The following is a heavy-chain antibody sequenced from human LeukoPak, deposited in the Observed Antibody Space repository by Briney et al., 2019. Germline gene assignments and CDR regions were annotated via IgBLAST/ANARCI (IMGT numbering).Heavy chain of an antibody. CDR3: ARDRSLYYYFDY. V-gene: IGHV1-46*01. CDR1: GYTFTSYY. D-gene: IGHD2/OR15-2a*01. CDR2: INPSGGST. Sequence: ASVKVSCKASGYTFTSYYMHWVRQAPGQGLEWMGIINPSGGSTSYTQKFQGRVTMTRDMSTSTVYMELSSLRSEDTAVYYCARDRSLYYYFDYWGQGTLVTVSS. J-gene: IGHJ4*02.